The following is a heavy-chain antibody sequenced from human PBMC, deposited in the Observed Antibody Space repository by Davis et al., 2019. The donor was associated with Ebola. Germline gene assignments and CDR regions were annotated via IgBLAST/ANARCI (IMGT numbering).Heavy chain of an antibody. CDR1: GFIFRNYV. V-gene: IGHV3-23*01. Sequence: PGGSLRLSCETSGFIFRNYVMSWVRKAPGKGLEWVSTFGTVGDTYYADSVKGRFTISRDNSKNTLYLQMNSLRAEDTAVYYCARATGCDYWGQGTLVTVSS. J-gene: IGHJ4*02. CDR2: FGTVGDT. CDR3: ARATGCDY.